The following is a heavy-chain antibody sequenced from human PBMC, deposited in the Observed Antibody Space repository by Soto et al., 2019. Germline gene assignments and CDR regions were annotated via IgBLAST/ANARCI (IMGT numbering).Heavy chain of an antibody. J-gene: IGHJ5*01. CDR1: GFTFSSYT. CDR2: ISGSGGGT. CDR3: AKGWCDS. V-gene: IGHV3-23*01. Sequence: HPGGSLRLSCAASGFTFSSYTMNWVRQAPGKGLEWVSSISGSGGGTYYADSVKGRFIISRDNSKNTLDLQMNSLRVEDTAVYYCAKGWCDSWGQGTLVTVSS.